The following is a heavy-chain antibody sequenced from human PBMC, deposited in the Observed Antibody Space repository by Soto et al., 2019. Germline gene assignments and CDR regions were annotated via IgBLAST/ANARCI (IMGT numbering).Heavy chain of an antibody. CDR3: ARSRGSGSYPNFDY. Sequence: QVQLVQSGAEVKKPGASVKVSCKASGYTFTSYAMHWVRQAPGQRLGWMGWINAGNGNTKYSQKCQGRVTITRDTSASTAYMELSSLRSEDTAVYYCARSRGSGSYPNFDYWGQGTLVTVSS. V-gene: IGHV1-3*01. D-gene: IGHD3-10*01. CDR2: INAGNGNT. J-gene: IGHJ4*02. CDR1: GYTFTSYA.